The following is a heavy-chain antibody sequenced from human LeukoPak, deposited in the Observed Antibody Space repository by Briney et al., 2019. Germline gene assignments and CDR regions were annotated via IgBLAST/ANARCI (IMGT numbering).Heavy chain of an antibody. CDR3: AKSRRVFSGYDPFDY. V-gene: IGHV3-74*01. CDR1: GFTFSSYW. Sequence: GGSLRLTCAVSGFTFSSYWIHWVRQAPGKGLVWVAHSNSDGSSTSYADSVKGRFTISRDNAKNTLYLQMNSLRAEDTAVYYCAKSRRVFSGYDPFDYWGQGTLVTVSS. D-gene: IGHD5-12*01. CDR2: SNSDGSST. J-gene: IGHJ4*02.